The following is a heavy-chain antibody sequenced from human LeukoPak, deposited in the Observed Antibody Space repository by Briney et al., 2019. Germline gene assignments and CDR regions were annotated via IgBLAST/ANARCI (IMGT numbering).Heavy chain of an antibody. J-gene: IGHJ4*02. CDR3: ARGQGVVVPAAMHYFDY. D-gene: IGHD2-2*01. CDR2: INPNSGGT. V-gene: IGHV1-2*02. CDR1: GYTFTGYY. Sequence: ASVKVSCKASGYTFTGYYMHWVRQAPGQGLEWMGWINPNSGGTNYAQKFQGRVTMTRDTSISTAYMELSRLRSDDTAVYYCARGQGVVVPAAMHYFDYWGQGTLVTVSS.